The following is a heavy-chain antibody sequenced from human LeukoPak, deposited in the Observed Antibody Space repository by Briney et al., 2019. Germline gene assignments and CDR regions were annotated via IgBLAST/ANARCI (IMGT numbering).Heavy chain of an antibody. CDR3: ARGLHSTSRSLDV. J-gene: IGHJ6*04. CDR2: IYHSGST. V-gene: IGHV4-30-2*01. CDR1: GGSISSGGYY. D-gene: IGHD5/OR15-5a*01. Sequence: PSQTLSLTCTVSGGSISSGGYYWSWIRQHPGKGLEWIGYIYHSGSTYYNPSLKSRVTISVDRSKNQFSLKLSSVTAADTAVYYCARGLHSTSRSLDVWGKGTTVTVSS.